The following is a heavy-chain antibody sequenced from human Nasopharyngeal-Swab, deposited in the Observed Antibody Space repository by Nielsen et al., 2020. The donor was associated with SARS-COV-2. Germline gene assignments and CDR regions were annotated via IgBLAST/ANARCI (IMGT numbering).Heavy chain of an antibody. D-gene: IGHD6-13*01. CDR1: GGPFSGYY. Sequence: SETLSLTCAVYGGPFSGYYWTWIRQPPGKGLEWIGEINHSGSTNYNPSLKSRVTISVDTSKNPFSLKLSSVTAADTAVFYCARGYSRRHKYYYYYYGMDVWGQGTTVTVSS. CDR2: INHSGST. J-gene: IGHJ6*02. V-gene: IGHV4-34*01. CDR3: ARGYSRRHKYYYYYYGMDV.